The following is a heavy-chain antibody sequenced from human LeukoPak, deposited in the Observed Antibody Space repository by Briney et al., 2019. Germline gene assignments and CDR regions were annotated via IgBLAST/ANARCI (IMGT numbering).Heavy chain of an antibody. CDR1: VFTFSIYW. V-gene: IGHV3-7*05. CDR2: INRVGCEK. J-gene: IGHJ4*02. CDR3: ARDHSEPGVFFDS. Sequence: GGSLRLSCAASVFTFSIYWMIWVSRAPGKGLEWVANINRVGCEKYYVDSVKGRFTISRDNDKNSLYLQMNSLRAEDTAVYYCARDHSEPGVFFDSWGQGTLVTVSS. D-gene: IGHD1-14*01.